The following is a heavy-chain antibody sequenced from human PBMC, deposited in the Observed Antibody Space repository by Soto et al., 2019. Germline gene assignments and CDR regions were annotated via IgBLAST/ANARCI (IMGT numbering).Heavy chain of an antibody. CDR2: ISGSGAGT. CDR1: GFTLSTSA. J-gene: IGHJ6*02. Sequence: SLRLSCTASGFTLSTSAMSWVRQAPGRGLEWVSGISGSGAGTYYADSVKGRFTISRDNSKNTLYLQMSGLRAEDAAVYYCAKGTTVFGAVISFDYYYGMYVWGQGTPVTVSS. D-gene: IGHD3-3*01. CDR3: AKGTTVFGAVISFDYYYGMYV. V-gene: IGHV3-23*01.